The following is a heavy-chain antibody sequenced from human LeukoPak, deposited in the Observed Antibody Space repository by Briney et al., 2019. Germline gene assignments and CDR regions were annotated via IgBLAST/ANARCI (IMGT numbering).Heavy chain of an antibody. CDR1: GGSISSYY. D-gene: IGHD3-22*01. V-gene: IGHV4-59*08. CDR2: IYYSGST. CDR3: ARHEARRYYYDSSGHGMDV. J-gene: IGHJ6*02. Sequence: SETLSLTCTVSGGSISSYYWSWIRQPPGKGLEWLGYIYYSGSTNYNPSLKSRVTISVDTSKNQFSLKLSSVAAADTAVYYCARHEARRYYYDSSGHGMDVWGQGTTVTVSS.